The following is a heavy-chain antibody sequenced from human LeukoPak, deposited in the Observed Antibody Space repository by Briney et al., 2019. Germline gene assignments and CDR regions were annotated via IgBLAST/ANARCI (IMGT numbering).Heavy chain of an antibody. CDR3: ARDAGGIRSFDY. Sequence: SETLSLTCTVSGYSISSGYYWGWIRQPPGKGLEWIVSIYDSGSTYYNPSLKSRVTISVDTSKNQFSLKLSSVTAADTAVYYCARDAGGIRSFDYWGQGNLVTVSS. J-gene: IGHJ4*02. D-gene: IGHD2-21*01. CDR1: GYSISSGYY. CDR2: IYDSGST. V-gene: IGHV4-38-2*02.